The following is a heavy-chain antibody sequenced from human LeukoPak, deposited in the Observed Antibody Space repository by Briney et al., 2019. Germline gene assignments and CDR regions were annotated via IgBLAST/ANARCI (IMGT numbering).Heavy chain of an antibody. Sequence: SETLSLTCTVSNGSISRQYWSWIRRPPGKGLEWIGFIYYSGSTNYNPSLRSRVTISVDTSKNQFSLKLSSVTAADTAVYYCARGYSYGYFFDYWGQGTLVTVSS. CDR3: ARGYSYGYFFDY. CDR2: IYYSGST. CDR1: NGSISRQY. D-gene: IGHD5-18*01. J-gene: IGHJ4*02. V-gene: IGHV4-59*08.